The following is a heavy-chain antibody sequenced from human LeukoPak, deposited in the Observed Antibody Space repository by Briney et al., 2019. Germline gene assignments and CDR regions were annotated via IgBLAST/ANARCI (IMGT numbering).Heavy chain of an antibody. V-gene: IGHV3-30*18. CDR3: AKDGGIAAVGTEYYFDY. Sequence: GRSLRLSCAASGFTFSSYGMHWVRQAPGKGLEWVAVISYDGSNKYYADSVKGRFTISRDNSKNTLYLQMNSLRAEDTAVYYCAKDGGIAAVGTEYYFDYWGQGTLVTVSS. D-gene: IGHD6-13*01. CDR1: GFTFSSYG. J-gene: IGHJ4*02. CDR2: ISYDGSNK.